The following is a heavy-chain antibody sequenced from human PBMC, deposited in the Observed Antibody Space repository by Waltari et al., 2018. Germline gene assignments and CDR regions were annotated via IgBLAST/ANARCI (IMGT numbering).Heavy chain of an antibody. CDR2: IGSSGRNT. V-gene: IGHV3-23*01. J-gene: IGHJ5*02. D-gene: IGHD2-2*01. CDR1: GFTFSSFD. CDR3: AKGPAARTNWFDP. Sequence: EVQLLESGGGLVQPGGSLRLSCAASGFTFSSFDMSWVRQAPGKGREWVSVIGSSGRNTYYADSVKGRFTISRDDSKNTLYLQMNSLRAEDTAVYYCAKGPAARTNWFDPWGQGTLVTVSS.